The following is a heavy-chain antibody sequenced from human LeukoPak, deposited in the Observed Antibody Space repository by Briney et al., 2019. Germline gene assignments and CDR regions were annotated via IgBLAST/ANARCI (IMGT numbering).Heavy chain of an antibody. CDR1: GFTFSSYS. J-gene: IGHJ2*01. D-gene: IGHD2-21*01. V-gene: IGHV3-21*01. CDR3: ARVPHMVAQGGWYFDL. Sequence: GGSLRLFCAASGFTFSSYSMNWVRQAPGKGLEWDSSISSSSSYIYYADSVKGRFTISRDNAKNSLYLQMNSLRAEDTAVYYCARVPHMVAQGGWYFDLWGRGTLVTVSS. CDR2: ISSSSSYI.